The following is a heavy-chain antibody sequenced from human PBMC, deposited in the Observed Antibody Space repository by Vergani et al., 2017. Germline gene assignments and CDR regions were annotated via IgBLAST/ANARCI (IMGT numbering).Heavy chain of an antibody. D-gene: IGHD6-19*01. V-gene: IGHV4-59*08. CDR1: GGSISSYY. Sequence: QVQLQESGPGLVKPSETLSLTCTVSGGSISSYYWSWIRQPPGKGLEWIGYIYYSGSTNYNPSLKSRVTISVDTSKNQFSLNLTSVTAADTAVYYCTRHGRSGWAGYFQHWGQGTLVTASS. CDR2: IYYSGST. J-gene: IGHJ1*01. CDR3: TRHGRSGWAGYFQH.